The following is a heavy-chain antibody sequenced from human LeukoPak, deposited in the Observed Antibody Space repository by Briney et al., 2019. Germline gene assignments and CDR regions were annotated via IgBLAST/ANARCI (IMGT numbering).Heavy chain of an antibody. CDR2: ISSSGSTI. Sequence: GGSLRLSCAASGFTFSSYEMNWVRQAPGKGLEWVSYISSSGSTIYYADSVKGRFTISRDNAKNTLYLQMNSLRAEDTAVYYCARVPGHSYGYGYYMDVWGKGTTVTVSS. V-gene: IGHV3-48*03. CDR1: GFTFSSYE. D-gene: IGHD5-18*01. CDR3: ARVPGHSYGYGYYMDV. J-gene: IGHJ6*03.